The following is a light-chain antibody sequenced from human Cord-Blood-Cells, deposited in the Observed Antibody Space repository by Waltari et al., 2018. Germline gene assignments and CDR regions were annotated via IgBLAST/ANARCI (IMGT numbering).Light chain of an antibody. Sequence: DIQMTQSPSSRSTSVGDRITITSRASHSISSYLHWYQQKPWKAPKLLIYAASSLQSWVPSRFSGSGSGTDFTLTISSLQPEDFATDYCQQSYSTPLTFGGGTKVEIK. J-gene: IGKJ4*01. CDR3: QQSYSTPLT. V-gene: IGKV1-39*01. CDR2: AAS. CDR1: HSISSY.